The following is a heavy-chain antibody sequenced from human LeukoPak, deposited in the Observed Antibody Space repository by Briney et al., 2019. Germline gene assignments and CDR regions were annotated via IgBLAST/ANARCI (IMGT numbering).Heavy chain of an antibody. V-gene: IGHV1-46*01. J-gene: IGHJ4*02. CDR2: INPSGGST. CDR1: GYTFTSYY. Sequence: ASVKVSCKASGYTFTSYYMHWVRQAPGQGLEWMGIINPSGGSTSYAQKFQGRVTMTRDTSTSTVHMELSSLRSEDTAVYYCAREVTIFVSLPYFDYWGQGTLVTVSS. D-gene: IGHD3-3*01. CDR3: AREVTIFVSLPYFDY.